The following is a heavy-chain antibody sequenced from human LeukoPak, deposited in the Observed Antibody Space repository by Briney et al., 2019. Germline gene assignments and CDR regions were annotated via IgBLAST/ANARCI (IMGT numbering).Heavy chain of an antibody. J-gene: IGHJ4*02. Sequence: PSETLSLTCTVSGCSINRYYLSWIRQPPGKGLEWIGYVYYSGSTNYNPSLKSRVTISVDTSKNQFSLKLSSVGAADTAVYLCARHGLTSYDFWGQGTLVTVSS. D-gene: IGHD2-21*02. CDR1: GCSINRYY. CDR3: ARHGLTSYDF. V-gene: IGHV4-59*01. CDR2: VYYSGST.